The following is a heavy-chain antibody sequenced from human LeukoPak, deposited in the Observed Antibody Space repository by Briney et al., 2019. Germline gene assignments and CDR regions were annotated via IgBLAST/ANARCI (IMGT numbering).Heavy chain of an antibody. D-gene: IGHD5-18*01. J-gene: IGHJ4*02. Sequence: SETLSLTCTVSGGSISSYYWSWIRQPPGKGLEWIGYIYYSGSTNYNPSLKSRVTISVDTSKNQFSLKLSSVTAADTAVYYCARLGWTAVGNYWGQGTLVTVS. CDR3: ARLGWTAVGNY. CDR2: IYYSGST. V-gene: IGHV4-59*01. CDR1: GGSISSYY.